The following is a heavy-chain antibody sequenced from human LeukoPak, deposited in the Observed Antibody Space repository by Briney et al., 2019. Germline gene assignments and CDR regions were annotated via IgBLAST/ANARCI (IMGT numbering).Heavy chain of an antibody. D-gene: IGHD3-22*01. J-gene: IGHJ6*03. Sequence: SETLSLTCAVYGGSFSGYYWSWIRQPPGKGLEWIGEINHSGSTNYNPSLKSRVTISVDTSKNQFSLKLSSVTAADTAVYYCARVGYYDSSGYRFYYYYYMDVWGKGTTVTVSS. CDR2: INHSGST. V-gene: IGHV4-34*01. CDR3: ARVGYYDSSGYRFYYYYYMDV. CDR1: GGSFSGYY.